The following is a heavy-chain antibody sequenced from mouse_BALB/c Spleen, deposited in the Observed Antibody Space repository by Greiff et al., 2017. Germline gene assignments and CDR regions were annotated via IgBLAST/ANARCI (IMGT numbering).Heavy chain of an antibody. CDR1: GYTFTDYA. D-gene: IGHD4-1*01. CDR3: ARWRTGTRYFDV. J-gene: IGHJ1*01. Sequence: QVQLQQSGAELVRPGVSVKISCKGSGYTFTDYAMHWVKQSHAKSLEWIGVISTYYGDASYNQKFKGKATMTVDKSSSTAYMELARLTSEDSAIYYCARWRTGTRYFDVWGAGTTVTVSS. CDR2: ISTYYGDA. V-gene: IGHV1S137*01.